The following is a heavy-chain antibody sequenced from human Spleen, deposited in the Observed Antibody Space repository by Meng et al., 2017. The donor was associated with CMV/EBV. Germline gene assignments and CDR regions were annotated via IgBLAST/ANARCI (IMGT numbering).Heavy chain of an antibody. D-gene: IGHD6-13*01. Sequence: SVKVSCKTSGYTFTGYQMDWVRQAPGQGLEWMGEILPVFTTVNYAQKFQGRVTITTDEFTSIASMELSSLRYEDTAVYYCARRWIGEQELAGDYYHNGLDVWGQGTTVTVSS. CDR2: ILPVFTTV. V-gene: IGHV1-69*05. J-gene: IGHJ6*02. CDR3: ARRWIGEQELAGDYYHNGLDV. CDR1: GYTFTGYQ.